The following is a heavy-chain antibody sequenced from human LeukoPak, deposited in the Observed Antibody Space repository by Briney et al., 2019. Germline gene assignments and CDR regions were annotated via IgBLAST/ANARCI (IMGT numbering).Heavy chain of an antibody. V-gene: IGHV3-7*03. CDR2: IKQDGSEK. CDR1: GFTFSSYW. D-gene: IGHD3-10*01. CDR3: AKDISMVRGDPFDY. J-gene: IGHJ4*02. Sequence: GGSLRLSCAASGFTFSSYWMSWVRQAPGKGLEWVANIKQDGSEKYYVDSVKGRFTISRDNAKNSLFLQMNSLRAEDTAVYYCAKDISMVRGDPFDYWGQGTLVTVSS.